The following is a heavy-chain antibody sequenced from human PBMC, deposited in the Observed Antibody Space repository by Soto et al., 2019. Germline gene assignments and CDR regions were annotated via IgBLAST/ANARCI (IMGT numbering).Heavy chain of an antibody. D-gene: IGHD2-15*01. V-gene: IGHV3-33*01. CDR3: ARDRVQMVDGLDV. J-gene: IGHJ6*02. CDR2: IWYDGINK. CDR1: GFTFSNNG. Sequence: QVQLVESGGGVVQPGRSLRLSCAASGFTFSNNGMHWVRQAPGKGLEWVAVIWYDGINKYYADSVKGRFIISRDNSKNTVNLQMNSLRVEDTAVYYCARDRVQMVDGLDVWGQGTTVTVSS.